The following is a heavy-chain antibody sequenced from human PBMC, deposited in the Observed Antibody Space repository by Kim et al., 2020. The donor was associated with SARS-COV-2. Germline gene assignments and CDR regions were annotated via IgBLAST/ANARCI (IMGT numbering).Heavy chain of an antibody. D-gene: IGHD6-13*01. CDR1: GGSISSSSYY. CDR3: ARRVRGIAAAGNWFDP. CDR2: IYYSGST. V-gene: IGHV4-39*01. J-gene: IGHJ5*02. Sequence: SETLSLTCTVSGGSISSSSYYWGWIRQPPGKGLEWIGSIYYSGSTYYNPSLKSRVTISVDTSKNQFSLKLSSVTAADTAVYYCARRVRGIAAAGNWFDPWGQGTLVTVSS.